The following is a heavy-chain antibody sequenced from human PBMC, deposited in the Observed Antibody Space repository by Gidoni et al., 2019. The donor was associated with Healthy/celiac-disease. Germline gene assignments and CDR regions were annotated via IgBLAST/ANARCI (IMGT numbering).Heavy chain of an antibody. CDR3: ARLEGTGSYWGDWFDP. J-gene: IGHJ5*02. V-gene: IGHV3-11*04. CDR1: GFTFSDDY. CDR2: ISSSGSTI. D-gene: IGHD1-26*01. Sequence: QVQLVESGGGLFKPGGSLRLSCAASGFTFSDDYMSWIRQAPGKGLEWVSYISSSGSTIYYADSVKGLTISRDNAKNSLYLQMNSLRAEDTAVYYCARLEGTGSYWGDWFDPWGQGTLVTVSS.